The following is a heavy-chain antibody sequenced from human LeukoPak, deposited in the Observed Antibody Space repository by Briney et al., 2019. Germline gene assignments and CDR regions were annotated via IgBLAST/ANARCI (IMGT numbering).Heavy chain of an antibody. CDR1: VGSISSSNW. J-gene: IGHJ2*01. CDR2: IYHSGST. V-gene: IGHV4-4*02. CDR3: ANGRGTRSGHWYFDL. Sequence: SGTLSLTCAVSVGSISSSNWWSWVRQPPGKGLEWIGEIYHSGSTNYNPSLKSRVTISVDKSKNQFSLKLSSVTAADTAVSYCANGRGTRSGHWYFDLWGRGTLVTVSS. D-gene: IGHD3-10*02.